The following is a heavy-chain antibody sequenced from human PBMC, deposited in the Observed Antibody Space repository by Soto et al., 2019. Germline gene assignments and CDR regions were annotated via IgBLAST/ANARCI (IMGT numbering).Heavy chain of an antibody. J-gene: IGHJ4*02. D-gene: IGHD2-21*01. CDR3: TTVFLWSYYFDN. Sequence: LGGSLRLSCAGSGFTFNNAWMSWVRQAPGKGLERVGRIKKETDGGTTDYAASVKGRFSISRDDSKNTVFLQMNSLRTEDTAVYYCTTVFLWSYYFDNWGPGTLVTVSS. CDR2: IKKETDGGTT. CDR1: GFTFNNAW. V-gene: IGHV3-15*01.